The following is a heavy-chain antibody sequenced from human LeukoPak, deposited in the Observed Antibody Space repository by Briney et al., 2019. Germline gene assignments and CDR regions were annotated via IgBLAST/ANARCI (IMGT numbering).Heavy chain of an antibody. J-gene: IGHJ4*02. CDR1: GFXFSSYW. D-gene: IGHD1-26*01. V-gene: IGHV3-74*01. Sequence: GGSLRLSCAASGFXFSSYWIHWVRQAPGKGLVWVSRINSDGSSTSYADSVKGRFTISRDNAKNTLYLQMSTLRAEDTSVYYCARDRNTGSSYENLFEYWGQGSLVTVSS. CDR2: INSDGSST. CDR3: ARDRNTGSSYENLFEY.